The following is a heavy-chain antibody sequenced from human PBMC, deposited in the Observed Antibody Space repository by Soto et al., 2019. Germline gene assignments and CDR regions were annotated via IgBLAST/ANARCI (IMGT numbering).Heavy chain of an antibody. CDR3: ASSPPGERSSWYGFDF. CDR2: ISNDGSNK. V-gene: IGHV3-30-3*01. Sequence: QVQLEESGGGVVQPGRSLRLSCATSGLSFSRIAMHWVRQAPGKGLEWVAVISNDGSNKYYADSVKGRFTISRDNSQKKLYLQMNSLRAEDTAVYFCASSPPGERSSWYGFDFWGQGTLVTASS. CDR1: GLSFSRIA. D-gene: IGHD6-13*01. J-gene: IGHJ4*02.